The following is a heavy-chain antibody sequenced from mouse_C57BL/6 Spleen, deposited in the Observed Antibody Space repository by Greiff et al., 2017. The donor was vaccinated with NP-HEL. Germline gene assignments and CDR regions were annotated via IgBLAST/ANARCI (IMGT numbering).Heavy chain of an antibody. CDR2: ISDGGSYT. V-gene: IGHV5-4*03. Sequence: EVKLMESGGGLVKPGGSLKLSCAASGFTFSSYAMSWVRQTPEKRLEWVATISDGGSYTYYPDNVKGRFTISRDNAKNNLYLQMSHLKSEDTAMYYCARPYDYDGFAYWGQGTLVTVSA. D-gene: IGHD2-4*01. CDR3: ARPYDYDGFAY. J-gene: IGHJ3*01. CDR1: GFTFSSYA.